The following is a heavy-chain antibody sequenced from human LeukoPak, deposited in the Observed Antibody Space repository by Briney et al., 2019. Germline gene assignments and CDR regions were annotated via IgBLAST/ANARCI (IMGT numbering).Heavy chain of an antibody. J-gene: IGHJ6*02. Sequence: ASVKVSCKASGYTFTSYYMHWVRQAPGQGLEWMGIINPSGGNTNYAQKLQGRVTMTTDTSTSTAYMELRSLRSDDTAVYYCAGYCSGGSCYPYYYYYGMDVWGQGTTVTVSS. V-gene: IGHV1-46*01. CDR3: AGYCSGGSCYPYYYYYGMDV. D-gene: IGHD2-15*01. CDR1: GYTFTSYY. CDR2: INPSGGNT.